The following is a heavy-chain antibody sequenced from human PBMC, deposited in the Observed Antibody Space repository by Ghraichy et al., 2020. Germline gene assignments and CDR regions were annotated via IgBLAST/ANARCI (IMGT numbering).Heavy chain of an antibody. CDR3: RGYCTNGVCYPDY. J-gene: IGHJ4*02. CDR1: GGSLSGYY. V-gene: IGHV4-34*01. Sequence: SETLSLTCAVYGGSLSGYYWSWIRQPPGKGLEWIGEISHNGNSVYNASLKSRVTISVDTSKNEVSLKLSSVTAADTAVYYCRGYCTNGVCYPDYWGQGTLVTVSS. CDR2: ISHNGNS. D-gene: IGHD2-8*01.